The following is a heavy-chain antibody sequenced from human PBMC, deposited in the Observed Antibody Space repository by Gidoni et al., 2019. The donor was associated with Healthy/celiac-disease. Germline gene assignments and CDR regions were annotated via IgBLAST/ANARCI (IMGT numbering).Heavy chain of an antibody. Sequence: QVQLVESGGGVVQPGRSLRLSCAGSGFTFRTYGMHWVRQAPGKGLEWVAVIWYDGSNKYYADSVKGRFTISRDNSKNTLYLQMNSLRAEDTAVYYCARDLIESDLDIYGMDVWGQGTTVTVSS. CDR3: ARDLIESDLDIYGMDV. CDR2: IWYDGSNK. CDR1: GFTFRTYG. D-gene: IGHD2-15*01. J-gene: IGHJ6*02. V-gene: IGHV3-33*01.